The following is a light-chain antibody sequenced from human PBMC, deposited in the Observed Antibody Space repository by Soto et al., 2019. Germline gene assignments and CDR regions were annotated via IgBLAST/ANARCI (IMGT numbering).Light chain of an antibody. Sequence: DLQVTQSPSTLSASVGDRVTITCRASQTISKYLHWYQHKPGKAPSLLIFAASTLQTGVPSRFSGSVSGTDFTLTINSVQPEDFATYSCQQTYTAPSGTFGQGTKLEIK. V-gene: IGKV1-39*01. CDR2: AAS. CDR3: QQTYTAPSGT. CDR1: QTISKY. J-gene: IGKJ2*02.